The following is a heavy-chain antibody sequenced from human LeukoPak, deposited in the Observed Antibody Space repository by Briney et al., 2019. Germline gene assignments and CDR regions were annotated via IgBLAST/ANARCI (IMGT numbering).Heavy chain of an antibody. CDR1: GFILSSYW. J-gene: IGHJ1*01. CDR3: ARDRVRAVAGTGGN. CDR2: VNQVGNEK. D-gene: IGHD6-19*01. V-gene: IGHV3-7*01. Sequence: SGGSLRLSCAASGFILSSYWMTWARQAPGKGLEWVANVNQVGNEKYYVDSVKGRFTISRDNAKNSLYLQMNSLRAEDTAVYYCARDRVRAVAGTGGNSGQGTLVSLSS.